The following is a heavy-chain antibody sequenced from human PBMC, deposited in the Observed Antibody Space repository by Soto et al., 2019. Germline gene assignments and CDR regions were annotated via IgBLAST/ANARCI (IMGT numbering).Heavy chain of an antibody. V-gene: IGHV4-31*03. CDR1: GGSISDGYY. CDR2: ISYSGST. D-gene: IGHD3-3*01. Sequence: LSLTCTVSGGSISDGYYWIWIRQHPGKGLEWIGSISYSGSTSYNPSLKSRLTISVDRSKSQFSLNLSSVTVADTAVYYCARRERSGSSYWLGTWGKGSLDTFSS. J-gene: IGHJ5*02. CDR3: ARRERSGSSYWLGT.